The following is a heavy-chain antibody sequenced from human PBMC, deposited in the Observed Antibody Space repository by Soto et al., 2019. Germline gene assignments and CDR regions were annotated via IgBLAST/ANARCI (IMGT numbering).Heavy chain of an antibody. CDR3: ERPPGYISDWYYFDL. D-gene: IGHD6-19*01. J-gene: IGHJ4*02. V-gene: IGHV1-2*02. CDR2: IIPKSGGT. CDR1: GYTFIDYY. Sequence: ASVKVSFKASGYTFIDYYMHSVRQAPEQGFEWLGRIIPKSGGTNYAQKFQGRVTMTWDTSLNTAYMELSSLISEDTAVYYCERPPGYISDWYYFDLWGQGTLVTVSS.